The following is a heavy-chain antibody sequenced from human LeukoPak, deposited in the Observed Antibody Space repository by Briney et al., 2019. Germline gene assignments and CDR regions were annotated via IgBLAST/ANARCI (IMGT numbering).Heavy chain of an antibody. CDR2: INHSGST. CDR3: ARRRQYASSLFWNFDL. V-gene: IGHV4-34*01. J-gene: IGHJ2*01. D-gene: IGHD6-6*01. CDR1: GGSFSGYY. Sequence: SETLSLTCAVYGGSFSGYYWSWIRQSPGKGREWIGEINHSGSTNYNPSLKRRGTISVDTSKNQFSLRLSSVIAADTAVYYCARRRQYASSLFWNFDLWGRGTLVTVSS.